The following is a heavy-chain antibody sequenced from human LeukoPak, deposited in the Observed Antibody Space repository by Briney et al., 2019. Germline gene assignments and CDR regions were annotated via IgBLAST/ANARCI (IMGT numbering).Heavy chain of an antibody. CDR3: ARVGGMITVTRSYYYGMDV. V-gene: IGHV4-59*01. CDR1: GGSISSYY. Sequence: SETLSLTCTVSGGSISSYYWSWIRQPPGKGLEWIGYIYYSGSTNYNPSLKSRVTISVDTSKNQFSLKLSSVTAADTAVYYCARVGGMITVTRSYYYGMDVWGQGTTVTVSS. CDR2: IYYSGST. D-gene: IGHD4-11*01. J-gene: IGHJ6*02.